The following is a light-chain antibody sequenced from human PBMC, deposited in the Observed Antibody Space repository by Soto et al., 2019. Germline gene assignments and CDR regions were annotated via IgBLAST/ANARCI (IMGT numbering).Light chain of an antibody. CDR1: QSISSW. Sequence: DIQMPQSPSTLSASVGDIVTITCRASQSISSWLAWYQQKPGKAPKLLIYDASSLESGVPSRFSGSGSGTEFTLTISSLQPDDFATYYCQQYNSYSWTFGQGTKVEIK. CDR3: QQYNSYSWT. J-gene: IGKJ1*01. CDR2: DAS. V-gene: IGKV1-5*01.